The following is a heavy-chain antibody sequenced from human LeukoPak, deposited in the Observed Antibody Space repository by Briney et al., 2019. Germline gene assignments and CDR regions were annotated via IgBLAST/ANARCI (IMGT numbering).Heavy chain of an antibody. Sequence: RPSETLSLTCAVYGGSFSGYYWSWIRQPPGKGLEWIGEINHSGSTNYNPSLKSRVTISVDTSKNQFSLKLSSVTAADTAVYYCARAPRYSSSWYADYWGQGTLVTVSS. J-gene: IGHJ4*02. CDR1: GGSFSGYY. V-gene: IGHV4-34*01. CDR2: INHSGST. CDR3: ARAPRYSSSWYADY. D-gene: IGHD6-13*01.